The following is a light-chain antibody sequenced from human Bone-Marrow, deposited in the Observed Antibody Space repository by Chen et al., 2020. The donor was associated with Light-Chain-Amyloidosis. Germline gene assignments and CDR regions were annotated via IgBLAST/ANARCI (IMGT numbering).Light chain of an antibody. CDR1: DLPTKY. Sequence: SYELTPPPSVPVSPCPTARITCSGDDLPTKYAYWYQQKPGQAPVLVIHRDTERPSGISERFSGSSSGTTATLTISGVQAEDEADYHCQSADSSGTYEVIFGGGTKLTVL. V-gene: IGLV3-25*03. CDR3: QSADSSGTYEVI. CDR2: RDT. J-gene: IGLJ2*01.